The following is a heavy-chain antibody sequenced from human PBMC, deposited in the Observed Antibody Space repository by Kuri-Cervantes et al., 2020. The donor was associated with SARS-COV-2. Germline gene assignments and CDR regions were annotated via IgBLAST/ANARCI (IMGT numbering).Heavy chain of an antibody. CDR3: VKDFWSGYPTYYFDY. Sequence: GESLKISCTASVFTLSSFAMHWVRQAPGKGLEWVAVISDDGSNKFYSDSARGRFTISRDNSKNTLYLQMDSLRVEDTAVYYCVKDFWSGYPTYYFDYWGQGTQVTVSS. D-gene: IGHD3-3*01. CDR1: VFTLSSFA. V-gene: IGHV3-30*18. J-gene: IGHJ4*02. CDR2: ISDDGSNK.